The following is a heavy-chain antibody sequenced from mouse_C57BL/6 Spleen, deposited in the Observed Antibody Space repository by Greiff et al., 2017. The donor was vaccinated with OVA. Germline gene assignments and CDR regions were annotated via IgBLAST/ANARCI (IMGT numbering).Heavy chain of an antibody. V-gene: IGHV1-80*01. J-gene: IGHJ3*01. CDR2: IYPGDGDT. CDR3: ARSDGSSYDWFAY. Sequence: QVHVKQSGAELVKPGASVKISCKASGYAFSSYWMNWVKQRPGKGLEWIGQIYPGDGDTNYNGKFKGKATLTADKSSSTAYMQLSSLTSEDSAVYFCARSDGSSYDWFAYWGQGTLVTVSA. CDR1: GYAFSSYW. D-gene: IGHD1-1*01.